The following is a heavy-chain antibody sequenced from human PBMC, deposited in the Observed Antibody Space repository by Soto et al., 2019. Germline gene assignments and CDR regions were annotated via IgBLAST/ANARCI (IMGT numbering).Heavy chain of an antibody. CDR3: ARGYSYVYGGGFGY. J-gene: IGHJ4*02. Sequence: QVQLVQSGAEVKKPGASVKVSCKASGYTFTSYDINWVRQATGQGLEWMGWMNPNSGNTGYAQKFQGRVTMTRNTSISTAYMERRSLRSEDTAVYYCARGYSYVYGGGFGYWGQGTLVTVSS. CDR1: GYTFTSYD. V-gene: IGHV1-8*01. CDR2: MNPNSGNT. D-gene: IGHD5-18*01.